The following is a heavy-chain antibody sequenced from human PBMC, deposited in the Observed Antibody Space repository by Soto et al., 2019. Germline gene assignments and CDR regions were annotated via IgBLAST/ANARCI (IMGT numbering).Heavy chain of an antibody. D-gene: IGHD3-3*01. CDR1: GFNFSGAW. CDR3: ARESRFLEWLSLNWFDP. J-gene: IGHJ5*02. CDR2: ISSGSSYI. V-gene: IGHV3-21*06. Sequence: GGSMRLSCVASGFNFSGAWMTWVRQAPGKGLEWVSSISSGSSYIYYADSVKGRFTISRDNAKNSLYLQMNGLRDEDTAVYYCARESRFLEWLSLNWFDPWGQGTLVTVSS.